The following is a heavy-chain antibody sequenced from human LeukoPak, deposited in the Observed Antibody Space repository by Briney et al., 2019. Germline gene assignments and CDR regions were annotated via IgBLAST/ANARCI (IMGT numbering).Heavy chain of an antibody. J-gene: IGHJ5*02. CDR3: AKDGPLLWFGPTDA. CDR1: GFTFSTYG. CDR2: VSSTGSGT. V-gene: IGHV3-23*01. Sequence: GGSLILSCVASGFTFSTYGMSWVRQAPGKGLEWVAAVSSTGSGTYYPDSLKGRFIISGDNSQNTVFLQMSSLRPEDTAFYFCAKDGPLLWFGPTDAWGQGILVTVSS. D-gene: IGHD3-10*01.